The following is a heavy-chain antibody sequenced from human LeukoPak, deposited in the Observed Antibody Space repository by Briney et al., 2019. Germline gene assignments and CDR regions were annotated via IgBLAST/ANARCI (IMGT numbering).Heavy chain of an antibody. J-gene: IGHJ4*02. V-gene: IGHV4-39*07. Sequence: SETLSLTCTVSGGSISSSSYYWGWIRQPPGKGLEWIGSIYYNGSTYYNPSLKSRVTISVDTSKNQFSLKLSSVTAADTAVYYRARVMGRRLLWFGESFDYWGQGTLVTVSS. CDR1: GGSISSSSYY. CDR2: IYYNGST. D-gene: IGHD3-10*01. CDR3: ARVMGRRLLWFGESFDY.